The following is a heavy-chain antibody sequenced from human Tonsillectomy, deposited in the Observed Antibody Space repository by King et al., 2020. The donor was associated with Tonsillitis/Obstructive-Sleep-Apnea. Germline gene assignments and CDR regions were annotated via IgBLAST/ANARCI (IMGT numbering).Heavy chain of an antibody. CDR2: IYYSGST. D-gene: IGHD3-3*01. CDR1: GGSISSYY. CDR3: ARHAYYDFWSGYYTVVPYFDY. J-gene: IGHJ4*02. V-gene: IGHV4-59*08. Sequence: VQLQESGPGLVKPSETLSLTCTVSGGSISSYYWSWIRQPPGKGLEWIGYIYYSGSTNYNPSLKSRVTISVDTSKNQFSLKLSSVTAADTAVYYFARHAYYDFWSGYYTVVPYFDYWGQGTLVTVSS.